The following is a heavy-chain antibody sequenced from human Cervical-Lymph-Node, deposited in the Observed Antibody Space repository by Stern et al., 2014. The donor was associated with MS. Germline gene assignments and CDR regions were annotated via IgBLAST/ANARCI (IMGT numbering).Heavy chain of an antibody. CDR3: ATLYDSSGNYGMEV. CDR1: GYTFIRYY. CDR2: VNVNGGSA. V-gene: IGHV1-46*01. D-gene: IGHD5/OR15-5a*01. Sequence: QVQLVQSGAQVKKPGASVKVSCKGSGYTFIRYYIQWVRQAPGQGLEWLGIVNVNGGSARYAQKFQGRVTMASDTSTSTVSMELSSLRSEDTAVYYCATLYDSSGNYGMEVWGQGTTVIVSS. J-gene: IGHJ6*02.